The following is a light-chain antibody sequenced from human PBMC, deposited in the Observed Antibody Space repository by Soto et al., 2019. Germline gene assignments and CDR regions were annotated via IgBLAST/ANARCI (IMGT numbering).Light chain of an antibody. CDR2: DAS. CDR1: QSINNW. J-gene: IGKJ2*01. Sequence: DFQMTQSPPTLSASVGDSVTITCRASQSINNWLAWYQQKPGKAPKVLIYDASNLDSGVPSRFSGSGSGTDFTLTISSLQPDDFASYYCQQYNSYRYTFGQGTKLEIK. V-gene: IGKV1-5*01. CDR3: QQYNSYRYT.